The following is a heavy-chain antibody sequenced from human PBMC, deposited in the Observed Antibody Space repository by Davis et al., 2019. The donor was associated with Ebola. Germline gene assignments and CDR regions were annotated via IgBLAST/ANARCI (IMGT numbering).Heavy chain of an antibody. CDR3: ARQPTTYYYDSSGYSHFDY. D-gene: IGHD3-22*01. CDR2: IYYSGST. CDR1: GGSVSSGSYY. V-gene: IGHV4-61*01. Sequence: MPSETLSLTCTVSGGSVSSGSYYWSWIRQPPGKGLEWIGYIYYSGSTNYNPSLKSRVTISVDTSKNQFSLRLNSVTAADTAVYYCARQPTTYYYDSSGYSHFDYWGQGTLVTVSS. J-gene: IGHJ4*02.